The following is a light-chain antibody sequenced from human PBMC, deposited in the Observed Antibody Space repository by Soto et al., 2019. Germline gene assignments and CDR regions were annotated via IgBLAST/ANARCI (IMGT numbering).Light chain of an antibody. V-gene: IGLV1-44*01. CDR1: SSNIGTNT. CDR2: SND. Sequence: QAVVTPPPSASGTPGQGVTISCSGSSSNIGTNTVNWYKQLPGTAPKLLIYSNDLRPSGVPDRFSGSKSGTSASLAISGLQSEDEADYYCEAWDDSRYGAVFGGGTKLTVL. CDR3: EAWDDSRYGAV. J-gene: IGLJ2*01.